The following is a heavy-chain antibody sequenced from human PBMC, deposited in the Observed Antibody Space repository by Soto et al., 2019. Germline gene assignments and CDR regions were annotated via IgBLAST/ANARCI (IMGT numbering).Heavy chain of an antibody. CDR3: ARGLYCSGGSCYYGMDV. CDR1: GYTFTSYD. CDR2: MNPNSGNT. D-gene: IGHD2-15*01. V-gene: IGHV1-8*01. J-gene: IGHJ6*02. Sequence: RASVKVSCKASGYTFTSYDINWVRQATGQGLEWMGWMNPNSGNTGYAQKFQGRVTMTRNNSISTAYMELSSLRSEDTAVYYCARGLYCSGGSCYYGMDVWGQGTTVTVSS.